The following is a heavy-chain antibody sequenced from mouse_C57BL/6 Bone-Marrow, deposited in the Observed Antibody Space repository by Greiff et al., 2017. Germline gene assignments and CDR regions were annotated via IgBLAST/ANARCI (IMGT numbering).Heavy chain of an antibody. D-gene: IGHD1-1*01. Sequence: EVNVVESGGGLVKPGGSLKLSCAASGFTFSDYGMHWVRQAPEKGLEWVAYISSGSSTIYYADTVKGRFTISRDNAKNTLFLQMTSLRSEDTAMYYCARGGTVVATGAMDYWGQGTSVTVSS. J-gene: IGHJ4*01. CDR3: ARGGTVVATGAMDY. CDR2: ISSGSSTI. V-gene: IGHV5-17*01. CDR1: GFTFSDYG.